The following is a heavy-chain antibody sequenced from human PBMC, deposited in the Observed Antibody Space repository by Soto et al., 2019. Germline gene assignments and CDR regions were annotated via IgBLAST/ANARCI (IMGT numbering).Heavy chain of an antibody. CDR1: GYTFSNFG. J-gene: IGHJ5*02. CDR3: ARVPGKNWFDP. Sequence: ASVKVSCKASGYTFSNFGISWVRQAPGEGLEWMGWISPNSEKTKIAQRFQGRVTMTTDISTSTSYLELRGLTSDDTAVYYCARVPGKNWFDPWGQGTLVTVSS. V-gene: IGHV1-18*01. D-gene: IGHD3-10*01. CDR2: ISPNSEKT.